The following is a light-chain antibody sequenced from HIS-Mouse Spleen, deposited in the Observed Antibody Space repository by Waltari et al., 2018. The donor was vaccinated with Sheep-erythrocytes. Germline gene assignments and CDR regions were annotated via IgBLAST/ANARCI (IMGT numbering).Light chain of an antibody. CDR1: SSDVGGYTY. V-gene: IGLV2-8*01. CDR3: SSYAGSNNWV. CDR2: EVS. Sequence: QSALTQPPSASGSPGQSVTIPCTGTSSDVGGYTYAPWYQQHPGKAPNRMIYEVSKRPSGVPDRFSGSKSGNTASLTVSGLQAEDEADYYCSSYAGSNNWVFGGGTKLTVL. J-gene: IGLJ3*02.